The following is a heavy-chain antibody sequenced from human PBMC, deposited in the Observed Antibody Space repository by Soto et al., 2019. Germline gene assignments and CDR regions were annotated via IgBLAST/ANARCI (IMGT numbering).Heavy chain of an antibody. D-gene: IGHD3-3*01. CDR2: ISYDGSNV. J-gene: IGHJ6*02. V-gene: IGHV3-30*18. CDR1: GFSFSSYG. CDR3: AKLRHDTGVDFYYYGMDV. Sequence: PGGSLRLSCAASGFSFSSYGMFWVRQAPGKGLEWVAVISYDGSNVYYADSVKGRFTISRDNSKDTLYLHMNSLNPEDTAVYYCAKLRHDTGVDFYYYGMDVWGQGTTVTVSS.